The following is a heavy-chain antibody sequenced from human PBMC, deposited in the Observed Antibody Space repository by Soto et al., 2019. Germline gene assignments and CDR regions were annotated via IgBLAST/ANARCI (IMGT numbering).Heavy chain of an antibody. Sequence: QVQLVQSGAEVKKPGASVKVSCKASGYTFTGYYMHWVRQAPGQGLEWMGRINPNSGGTNYAQTVQGWVTMTRDTYISTAYMELSRLRSDDTAVYYCARENIAARPNYYYGMDVWGQGTTVTVSS. CDR2: INPNSGGT. V-gene: IGHV1-2*04. CDR3: ARENIAARPNYYYGMDV. CDR1: GYTFTGYY. J-gene: IGHJ6*02. D-gene: IGHD6-6*01.